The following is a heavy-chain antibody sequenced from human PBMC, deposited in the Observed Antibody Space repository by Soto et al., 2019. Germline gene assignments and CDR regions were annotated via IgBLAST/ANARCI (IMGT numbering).Heavy chain of an antibody. CDR1: GFTFSSYA. CDR3: AKDKGQSNWNRNWFDP. Sequence: VGSLRLSCAASGFTFSSYAMSWVRQAPGKGLEWVSGISDSGGRIYYADSVKGRFTISRDNSKNTLYLQMNSLRAEDTAVYYCAKDKGQSNWNRNWFDPWGQGTRVTLSS. V-gene: IGHV3-23*01. CDR2: ISDSGGRI. J-gene: IGHJ5*02. D-gene: IGHD1-1*01.